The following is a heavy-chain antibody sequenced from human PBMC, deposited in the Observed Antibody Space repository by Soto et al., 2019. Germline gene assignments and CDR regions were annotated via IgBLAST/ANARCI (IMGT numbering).Heavy chain of an antibody. D-gene: IGHD3-16*01. CDR3: AGPKVVGVNYGMDV. CDR2: INRDGSVM. V-gene: IGHV3-7*01. CDR1: GFIFSKYW. J-gene: IGHJ6*02. Sequence: EVQLVESGGGLVQPGGSLRLSCAGSGFIFSKYWMSWVRQAPGKGLEWVAHINRDGSVMNYVASVRGRFTISRDNAGNSVFLQMNSLRRGDAGVYYCAGPKVVGVNYGMDVWGHGTTVSVSS.